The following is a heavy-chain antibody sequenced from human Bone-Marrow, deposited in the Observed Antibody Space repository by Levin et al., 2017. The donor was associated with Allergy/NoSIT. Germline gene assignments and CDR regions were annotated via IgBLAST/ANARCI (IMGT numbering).Heavy chain of an antibody. V-gene: IGHV4-31*03. CDR2: IYYTGIT. CDR1: GGSISSGGYY. CDR3: ARSVSSWSFDY. D-gene: IGHD6-13*01. J-gene: IGHJ4*02. Sequence: SSETLSLTCTVSGGSISSGGYYWNWIRQHPGKGLEWIGYIYYTGITYYSPSLKSRLTISLDTSKNQFSLRLSSVTAADTAVYYCARSVSSWSFDYWGQGTLVTVSS.